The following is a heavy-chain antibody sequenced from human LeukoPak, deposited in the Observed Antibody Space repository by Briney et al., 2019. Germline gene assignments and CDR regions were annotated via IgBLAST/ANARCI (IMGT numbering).Heavy chain of an antibody. V-gene: IGHV3-7*03. J-gene: IGHJ4*02. Sequence: PGVSLRLSCAASGFSFSNYWMHWVRQPPGKGLEWVANIKQDGSEKYYVDSVKGRFTISRDNAKNSLYLQMNSLRAEDTGVYYCDGGTGWVSNLGGGQGTLVIVSS. D-gene: IGHD6-19*01. CDR1: GFSFSNYW. CDR3: DGGTGWVSNLG. CDR2: IKQDGSEK.